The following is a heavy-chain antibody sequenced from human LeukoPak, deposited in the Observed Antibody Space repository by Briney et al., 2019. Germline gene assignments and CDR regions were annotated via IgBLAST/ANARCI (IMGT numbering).Heavy chain of an antibody. D-gene: IGHD2-2*01. CDR2: INPSGGRT. V-gene: IGHV1-46*01. Sequence: ASVKVSCKTSGYTLTGHYMHWVRQAPGLGLEWMGQINPSGGRTDYAQKFQGRVTMTRDMSTTTVSMELSSLRSEDTAVYYCCAYCSSTSCRDGDFDVWGQGTMVTVSS. CDR1: GYTLTGHY. CDR3: CAYCSSTSCRDGDFDV. J-gene: IGHJ3*01.